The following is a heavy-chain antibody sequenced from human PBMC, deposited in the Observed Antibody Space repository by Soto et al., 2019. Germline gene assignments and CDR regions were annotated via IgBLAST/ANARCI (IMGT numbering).Heavy chain of an antibody. J-gene: IGHJ6*02. CDR2: IIPIFGTA. Sequence: SVKVSCKVSGGTFSSYAISWVRQAPGQGLEWMGGIIPIFGTANYAQKFQGRVTITADESTSTAYMELSSLRSEDTAVYYCASTPDYYGSGSYYNDLGYYYGMDVWGQGTTVTVSS. CDR3: ASTPDYYGSGSYYNDLGYYYGMDV. V-gene: IGHV1-69*13. CDR1: GGTFSSYA. D-gene: IGHD3-10*01.